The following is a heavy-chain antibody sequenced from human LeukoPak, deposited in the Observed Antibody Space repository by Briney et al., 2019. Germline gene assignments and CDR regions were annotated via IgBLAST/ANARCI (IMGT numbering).Heavy chain of an antibody. Sequence: KASETLSLTCTVSGGSISSGGYYWSWIRQHPGKGLEWIGYIYYSGSTYYNPSLKSRVTISVDTSKNQFSLKLSSVTAADTAVYYCARVLPPGGYDSSGYLPALYFDYXXXGTXVTVXS. J-gene: IGHJ4*01. CDR3: ARVLPPGGYDSSGYLPALYFDY. V-gene: IGHV4-31*03. CDR1: GGSISSGGYY. D-gene: IGHD3-22*01. CDR2: IYYSGST.